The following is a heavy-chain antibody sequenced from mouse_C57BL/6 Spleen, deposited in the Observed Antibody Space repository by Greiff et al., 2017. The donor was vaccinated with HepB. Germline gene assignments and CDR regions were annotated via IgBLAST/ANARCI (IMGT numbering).Heavy chain of an antibody. CDR1: GYTFTSYW. CDR2: IDPSDSYT. Sequence: VQLQQPGAELVMPGASVKLSCKASGYTFTSYWMHWVKQRPGQGLEWIGEIDPSDSYTNYNQKFKGKSTLTVDKSSSTAYMQLSSLTSEDSAVYYCARNGEYSNYVPFDYWGQGTTLTVSS. V-gene: IGHV1-69*01. CDR3: ARNGEYSNYVPFDY. J-gene: IGHJ2*01. D-gene: IGHD2-5*01.